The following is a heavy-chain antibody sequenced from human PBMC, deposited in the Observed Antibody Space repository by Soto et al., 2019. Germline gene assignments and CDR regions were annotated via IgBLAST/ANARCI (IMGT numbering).Heavy chain of an antibody. J-gene: IGHJ4*01. V-gene: IGHV3-23*01. CDR2: ITATAGNT. CDR1: GFTFKAYA. D-gene: IGHD4-4*01. CDR3: AKDEGSSSTVFDY. Sequence: GGSLRLSCVASGFTFKAYAMGWVRQAPGKGLEWVSSITATAGNTYYADSVRGRFTISRDNSRHSLFLQVNGLRPEDSALYFCAKDEGSSSTVFDYWGHGTLVTVSS.